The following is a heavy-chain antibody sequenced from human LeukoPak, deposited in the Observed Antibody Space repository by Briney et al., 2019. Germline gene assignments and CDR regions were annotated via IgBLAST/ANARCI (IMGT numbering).Heavy chain of an antibody. CDR2: IQNTGGT. CDR1: SASISSYY. CDR3: VKHGSGWSFDY. V-gene: IGHV4-59*01. Sequence: SETLSLTCTVSSASISSYYWGWIRQSPGKGLEWIGYIQNTGGTNYNPSLKSRVSISKDTSKNQFSLQVRSVTAADTAVYYCVKHGSGWSFDYWGEGTLVTVSS. J-gene: IGHJ4*02. D-gene: IGHD6-19*01.